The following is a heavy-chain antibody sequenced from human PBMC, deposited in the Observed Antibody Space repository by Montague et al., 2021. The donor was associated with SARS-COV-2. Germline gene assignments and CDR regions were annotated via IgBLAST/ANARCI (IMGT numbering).Heavy chain of an antibody. D-gene: IGHD3-9*01. CDR1: GFTFSSYS. CDR2: ISSSSSTI. CDR3: ARDLRWGYYDILTGYYRPLDY. V-gene: IGHV3-48*04. J-gene: IGHJ4*02. Sequence: SLRLSCAASGFTFSSYSMNWVRQAPGKGLEWVSYISSSSSTIYYXDSXKGRFTISRDNAKSSLYLQMNSLRAEDTAVYYCARDLRWGYYDILTGYYRPLDYWGQGTLVTVSS.